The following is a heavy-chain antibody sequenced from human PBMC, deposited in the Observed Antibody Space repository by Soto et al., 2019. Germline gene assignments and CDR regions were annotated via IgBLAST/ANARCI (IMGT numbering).Heavy chain of an antibody. CDR2: FNPYSGST. D-gene: IGHD5-18*01. V-gene: IGHV1-46*01. J-gene: IGHJ3*02. Sequence: QLQLVQSGAEVKKPGASLKVSCKASGYTFTSYFLHWVRQAPGQGLEWMGIFNPYSGSTNYPQKFQDRVTMTRDTSTSTVYMELSSLRSDDTAVYYCAREYSYGCAAFDIWGQGTMVTVSS. CDR3: AREYSYGCAAFDI. CDR1: GYTFTSYF.